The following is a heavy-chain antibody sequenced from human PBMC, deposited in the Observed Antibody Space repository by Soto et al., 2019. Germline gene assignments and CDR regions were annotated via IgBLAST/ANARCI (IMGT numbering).Heavy chain of an antibody. CDR1: GGSISSYY. J-gene: IGHJ6*02. CDR3: ARDHDFWSGYSYYYGMDV. Sequence: PSETLSLTCTVSGGSISSYYWSWIRQPPGKGLEWIGYIYYSGSTNYNPSLKSRVTISVDTSKNQFSLKLSSVTAADTAVYYCARDHDFWSGYSYYYGMDVCGQGTTVTVSS. D-gene: IGHD3-3*01. V-gene: IGHV4-59*01. CDR2: IYYSGST.